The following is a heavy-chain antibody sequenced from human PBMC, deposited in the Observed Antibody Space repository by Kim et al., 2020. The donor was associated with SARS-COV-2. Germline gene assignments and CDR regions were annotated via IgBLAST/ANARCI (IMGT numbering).Heavy chain of an antibody. D-gene: IGHD5-12*01. V-gene: IGHV1-69*13. CDR1: GGTFSSYA. Sequence: SVKVSCKASGGTFSSYAISWVRQAPGQGLEWMGGIIPIFGTANYAQKFQGRVTITADESTSTAYMELSSLRSEDTAVYYCANHLSGYPYYFDYWGQGTLVTVSS. CDR3: ANHLSGYPYYFDY. CDR2: IIPIFGTA. J-gene: IGHJ4*02.